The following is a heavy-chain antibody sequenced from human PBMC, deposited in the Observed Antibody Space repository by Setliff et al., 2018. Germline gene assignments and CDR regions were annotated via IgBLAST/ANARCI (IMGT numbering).Heavy chain of an antibody. Sequence: SETLSLPCTVSGGSISSGSYYWTWIRQHPGKGLEWIGYIYYIGSTYYNPSLKSQVTISVDTSQNQFSLRLSSVTAADTAVYYCAKGTTNLNYYYYMDVWGKGTTVTVSS. D-gene: IGHD4-4*01. CDR2: IYYIGST. CDR3: AKGTTNLNYYYYMDV. J-gene: IGHJ6*03. CDR1: GGSISSGSYY. V-gene: IGHV4-31*01.